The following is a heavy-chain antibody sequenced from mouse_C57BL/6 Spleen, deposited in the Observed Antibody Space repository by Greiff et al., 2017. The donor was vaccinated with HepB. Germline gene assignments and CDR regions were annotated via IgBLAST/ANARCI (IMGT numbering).Heavy chain of an antibody. CDR3: ARQNYYGSSPLFDY. D-gene: IGHD1-1*01. CDR2: IDPSDSYT. J-gene: IGHJ2*01. V-gene: IGHV1-69*01. Sequence: QVQLQQPGAELVMPGASVKLSCKASGYTFTSYWMHWVKQRPGQGLEWIGEIDPSDSYTNYNQKFKGKSTLTVDKSSSTAYMQLSSLTSEDSAVYYVARQNYYGSSPLFDYWGQGTTLTVSS. CDR1: GYTFTSYW.